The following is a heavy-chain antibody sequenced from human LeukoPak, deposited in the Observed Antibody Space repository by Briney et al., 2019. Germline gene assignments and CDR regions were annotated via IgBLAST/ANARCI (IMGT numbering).Heavy chain of an antibody. D-gene: IGHD4-17*01. CDR3: ARDLYGVSHDY. J-gene: IGHJ4*02. CDR1: GFTVSSNY. CDR2: IYSSST. V-gene: IGHV3-53*01. Sequence: PGGSLRLSCAASGFTVSSNYMNWVRQAPGKGLEWVSVIYSSSTYYADSVKGRFTISRDNSKNTLYLQMNSLRAEDTAVYYCARDLYGVSHDYWGQGTLVTVSS.